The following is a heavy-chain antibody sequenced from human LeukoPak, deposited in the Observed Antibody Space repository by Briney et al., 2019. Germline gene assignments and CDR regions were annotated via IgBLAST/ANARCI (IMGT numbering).Heavy chain of an antibody. CDR3: AKGAYYYDSTGYRHFDY. V-gene: IGHV3-23*01. D-gene: IGHD3-22*01. J-gene: IGHJ4*02. Sequence: GGSLRLSCAASGFTFRNYAMNWVRQAPGKGLEWVTGISVSGGSTYYADSVKGRFTISRDNSKTTVYLQISSLRAEDTAVYYCAKGAYYYDSTGYRHFDYWGQGTLVTVSS. CDR1: GFTFRNYA. CDR2: ISVSGGST.